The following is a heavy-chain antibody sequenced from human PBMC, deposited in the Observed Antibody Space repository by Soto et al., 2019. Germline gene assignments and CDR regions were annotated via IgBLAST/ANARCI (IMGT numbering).Heavy chain of an antibody. J-gene: IGHJ6*02. Sequence: QVQLVESGGGVVQPGRSLRLSCAASGFTFSSYAMHWVRQAPGKGLEWVAVISYDGNNKYYADSVKGRFTISSDNSKNTLSLQMNSLRAEDTTVYYCARELVTGGARYNFGMDVWGQGTTVTVS. CDR3: ARELVTGGARYNFGMDV. CDR1: GFTFSSYA. V-gene: IGHV3-30-3*01. D-gene: IGHD3-16*01. CDR2: ISYDGNNK.